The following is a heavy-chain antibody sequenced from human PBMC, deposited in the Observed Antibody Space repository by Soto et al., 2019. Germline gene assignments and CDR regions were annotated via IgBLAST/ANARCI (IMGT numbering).Heavy chain of an antibody. CDR3: AREYSGTYYGDFDS. CDR1: GYSFSNHW. J-gene: IGHJ4*02. D-gene: IGHD1-26*01. V-gene: IGHV5-51*03. Sequence: TGESLKISCKGSGYSFSNHWIAWVRQMPGKGLECMGIIYPGDSQTRYSPSFQGQVTMSVDKSLSTAYLQWRSLEASDTAMYYCAREYSGTYYGDFDSWGQGTLVTVSS. CDR2: IYPGDSQT.